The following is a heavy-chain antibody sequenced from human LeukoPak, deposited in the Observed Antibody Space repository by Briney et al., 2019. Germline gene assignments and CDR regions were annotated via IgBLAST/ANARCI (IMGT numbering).Heavy chain of an antibody. CDR3: ARERGGYCSSTSCYYFDY. V-gene: IGHV3-30-3*01. Sequence: GGSLRLSCAASGFTFSSYPMHWVRQAPGKGLEWVAVISYDGSNEYYADSVKGRFTISRDNSKNTLYLQMNSLRAEDTAVYYCARERGGYCSSTSCYYFDYWGQGTLVTVSS. CDR2: ISYDGSNE. D-gene: IGHD2-2*01. J-gene: IGHJ4*02. CDR1: GFTFSSYP.